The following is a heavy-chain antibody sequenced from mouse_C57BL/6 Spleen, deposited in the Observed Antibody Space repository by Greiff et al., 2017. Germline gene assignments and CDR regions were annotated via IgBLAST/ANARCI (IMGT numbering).Heavy chain of an antibody. Sequence: EVKLQESGPELVKPGASVKIPCKASGYTFTDYNMDWVKQSHGKSLEWIGDINPNNGGTIYNQKFKGKATLPVDKSSSTAYMELRSLTSEDTAVYYCARRNYGSSYFDYWGQGTTLTVSS. CDR2: INPNNGGT. CDR3: ARRNYGSSYFDY. J-gene: IGHJ2*01. CDR1: GYTFTDYN. D-gene: IGHD1-1*01. V-gene: IGHV1-18*01.